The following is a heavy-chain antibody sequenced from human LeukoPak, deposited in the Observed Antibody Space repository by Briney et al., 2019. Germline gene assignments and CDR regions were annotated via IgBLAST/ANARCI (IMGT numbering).Heavy chain of an antibody. CDR2: IIPIFGTA. Sequence: KVSCKASGGTFSSYAISWVRQAPGQGLEWMGRIIPIFGTANYAQKFQGRVTITTDESTSTAYMELSSLRSEDTAVYYCATNPGYSSGWYRTPLAFDIWGQGTMVTVSS. CDR1: GGTFSSYA. CDR3: ATNPGYSSGWYRTPLAFDI. D-gene: IGHD6-19*01. V-gene: IGHV1-69*05. J-gene: IGHJ3*02.